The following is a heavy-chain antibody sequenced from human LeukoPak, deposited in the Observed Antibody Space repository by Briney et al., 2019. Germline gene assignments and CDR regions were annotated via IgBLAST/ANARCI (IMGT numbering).Heavy chain of an antibody. CDR1: GGSISSYY. CDR3: AREGGPYRPLDY. J-gene: IGHJ4*02. Sequence: SETLSLTCTVSGGSISSYYWSWIRQPAGKGLEWIGRIYTSGTTNYNPSLESRVTMSVDTSKNQFSLKLTSVTAADTAVYYCAREGGPYRPLDYSGQGTLVTVSS. V-gene: IGHV4-4*07. CDR2: IYTSGTT.